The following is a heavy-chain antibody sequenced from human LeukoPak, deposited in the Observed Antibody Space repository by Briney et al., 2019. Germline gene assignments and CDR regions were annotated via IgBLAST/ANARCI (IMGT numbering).Heavy chain of an antibody. CDR1: GGSISSGDYS. V-gene: IGHV4-30-4*01. CDR3: ARVPLRYFAPHYFDY. J-gene: IGHJ4*02. CDR2: IYYSGST. Sequence: SETLSLTCTVSGGSISSGDYSWSWIRQPPGKGLEWIGYIYYSGSTYYNPSLKSRVTISVDTSKNQFSLKLSSVTAADTAVYYCARVPLRYFAPHYFDYWGQGTLVTVSS. D-gene: IGHD3-9*01.